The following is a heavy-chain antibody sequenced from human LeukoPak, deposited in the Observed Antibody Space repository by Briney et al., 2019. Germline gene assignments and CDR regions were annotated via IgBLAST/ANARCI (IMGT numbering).Heavy chain of an antibody. CDR1: GFTFDDYA. Sequence: GGSLRLSCAASGFTFDDYAMHWVRHAPGKGLEWVSGISWNSGSIGYADSVKGRFTISRDNAKKSVYLQMNSLRGDDTAVYHCARDRPITVSGVVTLPWGQGTLVTVSS. CDR3: ARDRPITVSGVVTLP. V-gene: IGHV3-9*01. CDR2: ISWNSGSI. D-gene: IGHD3-3*01. J-gene: IGHJ5*02.